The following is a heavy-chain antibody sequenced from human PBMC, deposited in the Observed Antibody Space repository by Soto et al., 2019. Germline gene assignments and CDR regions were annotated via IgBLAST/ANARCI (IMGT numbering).Heavy chain of an antibody. CDR3: ARGQGAGAPPSWYYGMDV. CDR2: ISSSSSYI. CDR1: GFTFSSYS. J-gene: IGHJ6*02. D-gene: IGHD1-26*01. Sequence: PGGSLRLSCAASGFTFSSYSMNWVRQAPGKGLEWVSSISSSSSYIYYADSVKGRFTISRDNAKNSLYLQMNSLRAEDTAVYYCARGQGAGAPPSWYYGMDVWGQGTTVTVSS. V-gene: IGHV3-21*01.